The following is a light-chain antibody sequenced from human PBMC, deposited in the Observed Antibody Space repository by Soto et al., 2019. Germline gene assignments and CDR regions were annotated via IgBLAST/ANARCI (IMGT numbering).Light chain of an antibody. CDR2: DAS. J-gene: IGKJ4*01. CDR3: QQRSKWPLT. V-gene: IGKV3-11*01. Sequence: EVVLTQSPATLSLSPGERATLSCRASQSVASYLAWYQQKPGQAPSLLIYDASNRATGISARFSGSGSETDFTLTISSLEPEDFAVYYCQQRSKWPLTFGGGTKVDIK. CDR1: QSVASY.